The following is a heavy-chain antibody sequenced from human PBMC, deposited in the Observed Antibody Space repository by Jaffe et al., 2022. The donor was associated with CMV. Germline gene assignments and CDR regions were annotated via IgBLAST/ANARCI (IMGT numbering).Heavy chain of an antibody. CDR3: ARHALEKLGAFDI. J-gene: IGHJ3*02. CDR2: IYYSGST. D-gene: IGHD1-1*01. Sequence: QLQLQESGPGLVKPSETLSLTCTVSGGSISSSSYYWGWIRQPPGKGLEWIGSIYYSGSTYYNPSLKSRVTISVDTSKNQFSLKLSSVTAADTAVYYCARHALEKLGAFDIWGQGTMVTVSS. V-gene: IGHV4-39*01. CDR1: GGSISSSSYY.